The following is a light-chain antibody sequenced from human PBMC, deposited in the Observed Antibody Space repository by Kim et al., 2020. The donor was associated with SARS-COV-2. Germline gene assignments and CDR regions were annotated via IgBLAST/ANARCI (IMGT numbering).Light chain of an antibody. CDR3: NSRDSTGNLVV. CDR2: HKY. J-gene: IGLJ2*01. CDR1: SLRNYY. V-gene: IGLV3-19*01. Sequence: SSELTQDPAVSVALGQTVRITCQGDSLRNYYASWYQQKPGQAPVLLIYHKYYRPSGIPDRFSGSSSGNTASLTITGAQAGDEADYYCNSRDSTGNLVVFGGGTQLTVL.